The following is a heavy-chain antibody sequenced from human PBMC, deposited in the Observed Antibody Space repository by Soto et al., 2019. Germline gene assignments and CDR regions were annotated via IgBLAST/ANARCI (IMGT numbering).Heavy chain of an antibody. V-gene: IGHV3-23*01. CDR2: ITGIGGAT. Sequence: GGSLRLSCAASGFTYGDYVMSWGRQAPGKGLEWVSAITGIGGATYYADSVKGRFTISRDHSQNTLYLQLTDLRAEDTAFYYCVKGSASTRPYYFDYWGQGTLVTVSS. CDR3: VKGSASTRPYYFDY. D-gene: IGHD2-21*01. CDR1: GFTYGDYV. J-gene: IGHJ4*02.